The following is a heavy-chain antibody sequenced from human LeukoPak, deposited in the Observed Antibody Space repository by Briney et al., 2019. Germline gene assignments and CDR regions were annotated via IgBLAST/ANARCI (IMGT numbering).Heavy chain of an antibody. V-gene: IGHV1-2*06. Sequence: ASVKVSCKASGYTFTGCYMHWVRQAPGQGLEWMGRINPNSGGTNYAQKFQGRVTMTRDTSISTAYMELSRLRSDDTAVYYCARLYYYDSSGYYSPDYWGQGTLVTVSS. CDR2: INPNSGGT. CDR3: ARLYYYDSSGYYSPDY. J-gene: IGHJ4*02. D-gene: IGHD3-22*01. CDR1: GYTFTGCY.